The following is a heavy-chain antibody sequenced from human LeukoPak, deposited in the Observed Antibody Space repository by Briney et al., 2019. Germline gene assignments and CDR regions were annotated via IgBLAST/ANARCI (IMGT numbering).Heavy chain of an antibody. Sequence: GGSLRLSCAASGFTFSSYSMNWVRQAPGKGLEWVSSISSSSSYIYYADSVKGRFTISRDNAKNSLYLQMNSLRAEDTAVYYCARDGSGYDSSGYYYCSVDYWGQGTLVTVSS. V-gene: IGHV3-21*01. CDR3: ARDGSGYDSSGYYYCSVDY. CDR1: GFTFSSYS. J-gene: IGHJ4*02. D-gene: IGHD3-22*01. CDR2: ISSSSSYI.